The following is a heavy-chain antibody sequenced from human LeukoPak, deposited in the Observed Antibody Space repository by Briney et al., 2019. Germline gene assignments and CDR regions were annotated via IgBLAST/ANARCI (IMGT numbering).Heavy chain of an antibody. Sequence: GESLKISCKGSEYSFTSYWIGWVRQMPGKGLEWMGIIYPGDSDTRYSPSFQGQVTISADKSISTAYLQWSSLKASDTAMYYSARHSWAGSPYWYFDLWGRGNLVTVSS. D-gene: IGHD6-19*01. CDR1: EYSFTSYW. V-gene: IGHV5-51*01. CDR2: IYPGDSDT. CDR3: ARHSWAGSPYWYFDL. J-gene: IGHJ2*01.